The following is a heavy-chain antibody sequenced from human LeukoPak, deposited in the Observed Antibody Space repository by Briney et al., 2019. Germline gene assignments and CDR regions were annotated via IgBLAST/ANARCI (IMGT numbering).Heavy chain of an antibody. J-gene: IGHJ4*02. CDR3: AKDLGISGSRSRGYFDY. D-gene: IGHD1-26*01. CDR2: SSASGGST. CDR1: RFTFSSYA. V-gene: IGHV3-23*01. Sequence: GGSLRLSCAASRFTFSSYAMSWLPQAPGKGLEWVTASSASGGSTYYADSVKGRFTISRDNTKNTLSLQMNSMRAEDTAVYCCAKDLGISGSRSRGYFDYWGQGTLVTVSS.